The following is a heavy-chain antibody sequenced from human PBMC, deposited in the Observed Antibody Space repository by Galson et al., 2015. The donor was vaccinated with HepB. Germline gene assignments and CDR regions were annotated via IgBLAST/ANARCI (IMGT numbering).Heavy chain of an antibody. J-gene: IGHJ4*02. D-gene: IGHD6-19*01. CDR3: ARGYSSGWIPHDY. V-gene: IGHV4-59*01. CDR2: IYYSGTT. Sequence: ETLSLTCTASGGSISSYYWSWIRQPPGKGLEWIGFIYYSGTTNYNPSLKSRVTISVDTSKIQFSLKLSSVTAADTAVYYCARGYSSGWIPHDYWGQGTLVTVSS. CDR1: GGSISSYY.